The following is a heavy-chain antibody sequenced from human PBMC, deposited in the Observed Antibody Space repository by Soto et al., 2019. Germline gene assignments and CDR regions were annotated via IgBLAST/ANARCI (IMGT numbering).Heavy chain of an antibody. CDR3: ARVSSSIVVVPDYGMDV. V-gene: IGHV1-18*04. CDR2: ISGKNGNT. Sequence: QVQLVQSGVEVKKPGASVKVSCKASGYTFISXGISWVRQXPGQGLEXMGWISGKNGNTNYAQKLQGRVTLTTDTSTSTAYMELRSLRSDDTAVYYCARVSSSIVVVPDYGMDVWGQGTTVTVSS. CDR1: GYTFISXG. J-gene: IGHJ6*02. D-gene: IGHD2-15*01.